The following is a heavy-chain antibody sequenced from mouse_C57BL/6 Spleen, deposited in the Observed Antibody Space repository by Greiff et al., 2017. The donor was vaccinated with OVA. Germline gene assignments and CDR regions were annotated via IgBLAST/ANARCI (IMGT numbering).Heavy chain of an antibody. D-gene: IGHD1-1*01. Sequence: QVQLQQPGAELVMPGASVKLSCKASGYTFTSYWMHWVKQRPGQGLEWIGEIDPSDSYTNYNQKFKGKSTLTVDKSSSTAYMQLSSLTSEDSAVYYCARKELYYGSSHYWYFDVWGTGTTVTVSS. CDR1: GYTFTSYW. CDR2: IDPSDSYT. V-gene: IGHV1-69*01. CDR3: ARKELYYGSSHYWYFDV. J-gene: IGHJ1*03.